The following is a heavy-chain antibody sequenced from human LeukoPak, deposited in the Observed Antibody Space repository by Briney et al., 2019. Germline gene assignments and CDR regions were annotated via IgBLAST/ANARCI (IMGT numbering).Heavy chain of an antibody. V-gene: IGHV4-61*02. Sequence: PSETLPLTCTVSGGSISSGSYYWSWIRQPAGKGLEWIGRIYTSGSTNYNPSLKSRVTISVDTSKNQFSLKLSSVTAADTAVYYCAREIGYSSSMRPWGQGTLVTVSS. D-gene: IGHD6-6*01. CDR1: GGSISSGSYY. CDR3: AREIGYSSSMRP. J-gene: IGHJ5*02. CDR2: IYTSGST.